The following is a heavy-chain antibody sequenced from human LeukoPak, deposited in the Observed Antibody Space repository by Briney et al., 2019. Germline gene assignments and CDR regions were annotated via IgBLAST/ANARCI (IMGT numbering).Heavy chain of an antibody. J-gene: IGHJ4*02. D-gene: IGHD3-22*01. CDR3: ATYGDDSSGYYKRGYYFDY. V-gene: IGHV4-34*01. Sequence: SETLSLTCAVYGGSFSGYYWSWIRQPPGKGLEWIGEINHSGSTNYNPSLKSRVTISVDTSKNQFSLKLSSVTAADTAVYYCATYGDDSSGYYKRGYYFDYWGQGTLVTVSS. CDR2: INHSGST. CDR1: GGSFSGYY.